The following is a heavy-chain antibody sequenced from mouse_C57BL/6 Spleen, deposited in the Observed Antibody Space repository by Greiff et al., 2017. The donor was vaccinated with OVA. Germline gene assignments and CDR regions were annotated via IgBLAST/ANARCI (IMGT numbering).Heavy chain of an antibody. V-gene: IGHV2-2*01. CDR2: IWSGGST. CDR3: ARPYDYDGAWFAY. Sequence: VKLMESGPGLVQPSQSLSITCTVSGFSLTSYGVHWVRQSPGKGLEWLGVIWSGGSTDYNAAFISRLSISKDNSKSQVFFKMNSLQADDTAIYYCARPYDYDGAWFAYWGQGTLVTVSA. CDR1: GFSLTSYG. D-gene: IGHD2-4*01. J-gene: IGHJ3*01.